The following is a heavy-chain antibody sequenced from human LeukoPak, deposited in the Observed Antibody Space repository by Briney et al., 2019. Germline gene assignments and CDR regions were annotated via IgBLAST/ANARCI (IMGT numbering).Heavy chain of an antibody. CDR1: GFTFSSYA. D-gene: IGHD5-18*01. Sequence: GVLRLSCAASGFTFSSYAVSWVRQAPGKGLEWVSAISGSGGSTYYADSVKGRFTISRDNSKNTLYLQMNSLRAEDTAVYYCAKPLLKTAMVTTAHYWGQGTLVTVSS. V-gene: IGHV3-23*01. CDR2: ISGSGGST. J-gene: IGHJ4*02. CDR3: AKPLLKTAMVTTAHY.